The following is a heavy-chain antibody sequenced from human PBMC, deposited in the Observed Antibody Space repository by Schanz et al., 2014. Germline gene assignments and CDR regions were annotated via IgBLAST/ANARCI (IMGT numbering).Heavy chain of an antibody. CDR1: GFTFSTYA. D-gene: IGHD3-16*01. J-gene: IGHJ6*02. V-gene: IGHV4-34*08. CDR3: VVGDVGAHSYFYYGMEV. Sequence: VQLVESGGGLVQPGGSLRLSCAASGFTFSTYAMNWIRQPPGKGLEWIGEISYNGGANNPSLQGRVTISGDTSKKEVSLTLRSVTAADTAVYYCVVGDVGAHSYFYYGMEVWGQGTTVTVSS. CDR2: ISYNGGA.